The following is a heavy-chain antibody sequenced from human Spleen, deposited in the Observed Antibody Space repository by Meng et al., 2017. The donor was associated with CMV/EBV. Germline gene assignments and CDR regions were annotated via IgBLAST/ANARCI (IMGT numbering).Heavy chain of an antibody. J-gene: IGHJ5*02. V-gene: IGHV4-31*02. CDR2: TPYSGGT. CDR3: ARVGGRSWYGDFTWFDP. CDR1: IGSGAST. D-gene: IGHD3-10*01. Sequence: IGSGASTWGWIRQHPGKGLEWMATTPYSGGTNTNPPPKSRLTISIETSKTQSSLNLTSVTAADTAVYYCARVGGRSWYGDFTWFDPGAREPWSPSPQ.